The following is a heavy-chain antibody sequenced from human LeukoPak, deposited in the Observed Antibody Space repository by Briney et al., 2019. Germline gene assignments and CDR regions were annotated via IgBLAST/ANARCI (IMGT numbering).Heavy chain of an antibody. CDR3: AKEGGVWFGELSGSDYYYGMDV. D-gene: IGHD3-10*01. J-gene: IGHJ6*02. Sequence: AGGSLRLSCAASGFTFDDYAMHWVRHAPGKGLEWVSGISWNSGSIGYADSVKGRFTISRDNAKNSLYLQMNSLRAEDTALYYCAKEGGVWFGELSGSDYYYGMDVWGQGTTVTVSS. CDR2: ISWNSGSI. V-gene: IGHV3-9*01. CDR1: GFTFDDYA.